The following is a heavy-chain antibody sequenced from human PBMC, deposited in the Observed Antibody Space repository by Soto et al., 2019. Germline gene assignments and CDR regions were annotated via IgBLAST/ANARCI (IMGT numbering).Heavy chain of an antibody. D-gene: IGHD2-2*01. V-gene: IGHV1-2*04. CDR2: INPNSGGT. J-gene: IGHJ6*02. Sequence: GASVKVSCKASGYTFTGYYMHWVRQAPGQGLEWMGWINPNSGGTNYAQKFQGWVTMTRDTSISTAYMELSRLRSDGTAVYYCARVGSSPPGGMDVWGQGTTVTVSS. CDR1: GYTFTGYY. CDR3: ARVGSSPPGGMDV.